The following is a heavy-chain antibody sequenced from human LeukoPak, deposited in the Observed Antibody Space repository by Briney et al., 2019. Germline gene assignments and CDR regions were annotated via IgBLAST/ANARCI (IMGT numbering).Heavy chain of an antibody. V-gene: IGHV4-39*07. D-gene: IGHD3-10*01. CDR3: ARDSILWFGYFDY. CDR1: GGSISSSSYY. CDR2: IYYSGST. J-gene: IGHJ4*02. Sequence: SETLSLTCTVSGGSISSSSYYWGWIRQPPGKGLEWIGSIYYSGSTYYNPSLKNRVTISVDTSKNQFSLKLSSVTAADTAVYYCARDSILWFGYFDYWGQGTLVTVSS.